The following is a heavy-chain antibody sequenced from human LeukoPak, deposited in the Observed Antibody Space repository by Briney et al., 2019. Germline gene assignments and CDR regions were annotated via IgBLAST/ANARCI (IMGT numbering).Heavy chain of an antibody. Sequence: GESLKISCNGSGYSFTSYWIGWVRQMPGKGLEWMGIIYPGDSDTRYSPSFQGQVTISADKSISTAYLQWSSLKASDTAMYYCASPVAAAHDAFDIRGQGTMVTVSS. D-gene: IGHD6-13*01. V-gene: IGHV5-51*01. CDR1: GYSFTSYW. J-gene: IGHJ3*02. CDR3: ASPVAAAHDAFDI. CDR2: IYPGDSDT.